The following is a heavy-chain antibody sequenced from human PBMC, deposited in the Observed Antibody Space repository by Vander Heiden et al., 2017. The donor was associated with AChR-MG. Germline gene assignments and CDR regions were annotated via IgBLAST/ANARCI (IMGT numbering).Heavy chain of an antibody. Sequence: QLQLQESGSGLVKPSQTLSLTCAVSGGSISSGGYSWSWIRQPPGKGLEWIGYIYHSGSTYYNPSLKSRVTISVDRSKNQFSLKLSSVTAADTAVYYCARADVYYYDSSGYPQNFDYWCQGPLVTVSS. J-gene: IGHJ4*02. D-gene: IGHD3-22*01. CDR1: GGSISSGGYS. V-gene: IGHV4-30-2*01. CDR3: ARADVYYYDSSGYPQNFDY. CDR2: IYHSGST.